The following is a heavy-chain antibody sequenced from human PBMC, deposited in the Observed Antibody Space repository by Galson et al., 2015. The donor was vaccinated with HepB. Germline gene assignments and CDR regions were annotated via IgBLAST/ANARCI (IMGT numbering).Heavy chain of an antibody. V-gene: IGHV1-3*01. CDR3: ARTASWAFDI. J-gene: IGHJ3*02. CDR1: GYTFTKYA. D-gene: IGHD2-21*02. Sequence: SVKVSCKASGYTFTKYALHWVRQAPGQRLEWMGWINAANGITKYSQKFQGRVTITRDTSATTAYMELNSLRSEDTAVFYCARTASWAFDIWGQGTLVTVSS. CDR2: INAANGIT.